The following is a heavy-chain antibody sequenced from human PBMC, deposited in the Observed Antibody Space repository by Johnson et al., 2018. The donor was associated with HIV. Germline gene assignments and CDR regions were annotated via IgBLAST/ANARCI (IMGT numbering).Heavy chain of an antibody. J-gene: IGHJ3*02. CDR2: ISYDGSNK. V-gene: IGHV3-30-3*01. Sequence: QVQLLESGGGLVQPGGSLRLSCAASGFTVSSNYMSWVRQAPGKGLEWVAVISYDGSNKYYADSVKGRFTISRDNSRNTVYLQMNSLRVEDTAVYYCARDPTIAWDLKGDAFDSWGQGTMVTVSS. CDR3: ARDPTIAWDLKGDAFDS. D-gene: IGHD1-26*01. CDR1: GFTVSSNY.